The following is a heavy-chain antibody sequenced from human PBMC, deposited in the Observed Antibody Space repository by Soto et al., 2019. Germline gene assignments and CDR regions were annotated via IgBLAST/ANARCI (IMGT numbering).Heavy chain of an antibody. Sequence: GGSLRLSCAASGFTFSSYDMHWVRQATGKGLEWVSAIGTAGDTYYPGSVKGRFTISRENAKNSLYLQMNSLRAGDTAVYYCARAGRAVAAFDIWGQGTTVTVSS. CDR1: GFTFSSYD. CDR3: ARAGRAVAAFDI. D-gene: IGHD6-19*01. V-gene: IGHV3-13*01. J-gene: IGHJ3*02. CDR2: IGTAGDT.